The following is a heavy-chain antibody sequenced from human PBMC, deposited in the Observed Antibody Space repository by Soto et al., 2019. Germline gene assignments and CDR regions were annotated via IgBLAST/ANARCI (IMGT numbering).Heavy chain of an antibody. CDR2: IYPGDSDT. V-gene: IGHV5-51*01. J-gene: IGHJ5*02. D-gene: IGHD3-16*02. Sequence: ESLKISCKGSGYSFTSYWIGWVRQMPGKGLEWMGIIYPGDSDTRYSPSFQGQVTISADKSISTAYLQWSSLKASDTAMYYCARIRLGELSFDWFDPWGQGTLVTVSS. CDR3: ARIRLGELSFDWFDP. CDR1: GYSFTSYW.